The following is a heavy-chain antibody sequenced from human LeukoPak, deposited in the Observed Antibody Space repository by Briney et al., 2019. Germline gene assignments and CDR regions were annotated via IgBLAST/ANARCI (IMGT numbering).Heavy chain of an antibody. CDR2: ENQDGSEI. V-gene: IGHV3-7*03. CDR3: ARGRDVDS. J-gene: IGHJ5*01. Sequence: PGGSLRLSCAASGFTFRGFLMSWVRQAPGKGLEWVANENQDGSEIYYVDSVKGRFTMSRDNTKNSFYLQMSSLRVEDTAVYYCARGRDVDSWGQGTLVTVSS. CDR1: GFTFRGFL.